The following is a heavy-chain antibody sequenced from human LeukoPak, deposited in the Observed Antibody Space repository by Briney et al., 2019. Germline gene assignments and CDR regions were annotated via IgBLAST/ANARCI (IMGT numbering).Heavy chain of an antibody. V-gene: IGHV4-61*01. J-gene: IGHJ5*01. D-gene: IGHD3-3*01. CDR1: GGSVSSGSYY. Sequence: PSETLSLTCTVSGGSVSSGSYYWSWIRQPPGKGLEWIGYIYYSGSTNYNPSLKSRVTISVDTSKNQFSLKLSSVTAADTAVYYWARDRYYDFWSGSNWFDPWGQGTMVTVSS. CDR3: ARDRYYDFWSGSNWFDP. CDR2: IYYSGST.